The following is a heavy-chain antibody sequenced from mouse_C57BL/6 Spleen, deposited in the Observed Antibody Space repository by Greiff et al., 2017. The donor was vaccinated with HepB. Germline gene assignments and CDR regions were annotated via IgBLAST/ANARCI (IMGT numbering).Heavy chain of an antibody. V-gene: IGHV5-4*01. CDR3: ARDLGGYDGYYYAMDY. CDR2: ISDGGSYT. D-gene: IGHD2-2*01. CDR1: GFTFSSYA. J-gene: IGHJ4*01. Sequence: VQLKESGGGLVKPGGSLKLSCAASGFTFSSYAMSWVRQTPEKRLEWVATISDGGSYTYYPDNVKGRFTISRDNAKNNLYLQMSHLKSEDTAMYYCARDLGGYDGYYYAMDYWGQGTSVTVSS.